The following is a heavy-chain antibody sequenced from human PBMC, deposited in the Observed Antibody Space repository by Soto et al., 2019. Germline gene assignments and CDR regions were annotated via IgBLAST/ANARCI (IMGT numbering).Heavy chain of an antibody. V-gene: IGHV3-33*01. D-gene: IGHD2-2*01. CDR3: VRGSSCDNTRCYDPAYCGP. Sequence: QVQLVASGGGVVQPGRSLRLSCAASEFTFDVFVMHWVRQAPGTGLEWVAVVWNDGTNKKYADSVTGRLTISRDNSKNLLYLQMNDLSVEDTAVYYCVRGSSCDNTRCYDPAYCGPWGQGTLVAVSS. CDR1: EFTFDVFV. J-gene: IGHJ5*02. CDR2: VWNDGTNK.